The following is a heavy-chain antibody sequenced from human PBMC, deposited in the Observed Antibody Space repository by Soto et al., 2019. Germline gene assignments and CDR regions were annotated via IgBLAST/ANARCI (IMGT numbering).Heavy chain of an antibody. CDR3: AIEHY. CDR2: IFYSGTT. CDR1: GGSISSYY. Sequence: VQLQESGPGLVKPSETLSLNCTISGGSISSYYWSWIRQPPGKGLEWLGYIFYSGTTDYNPSLRGRVTISVDMSKNQFSLKLYSVTAADTAVYYCAIEHYWGQGTLVTVSS. V-gene: IGHV4-59*01. J-gene: IGHJ4*02.